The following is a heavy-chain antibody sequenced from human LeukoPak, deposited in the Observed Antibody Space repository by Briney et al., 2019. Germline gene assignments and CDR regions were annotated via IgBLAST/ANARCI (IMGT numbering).Heavy chain of an antibody. CDR2: INPNSGGT. CDR1: GYTFTGYY. V-gene: IGHV1-2*02. Sequence: ASVKVSCKASGYTFTGYYMHWVRQAPGQGLEWMGWINPNSGGTNYAQKFQGRVTMTRDTSISTAYMELSRLRSDDTAVYYCARTRGVTTVTTGKHYYYYYGMDVWGKGTTVTVSS. D-gene: IGHD4-17*01. CDR3: ARTRGVTTVTTGKHYYYYYGMDV. J-gene: IGHJ6*04.